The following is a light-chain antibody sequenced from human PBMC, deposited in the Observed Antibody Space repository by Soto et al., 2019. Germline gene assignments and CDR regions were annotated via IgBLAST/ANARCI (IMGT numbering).Light chain of an antibody. CDR3: QQYGSSALT. CDR1: QSVSSSY. Sequence: EIVLTQSPGTLSLSPGERATLSCRASQSVSSSYLAWYQQKPGQSPRLLIYGASSTATGIPDRFSGSGSGTDFTLTISRLEPEDFAVYSCQQYGSSALTFGGGPKVEIK. CDR2: GAS. V-gene: IGKV3-20*01. J-gene: IGKJ4*01.